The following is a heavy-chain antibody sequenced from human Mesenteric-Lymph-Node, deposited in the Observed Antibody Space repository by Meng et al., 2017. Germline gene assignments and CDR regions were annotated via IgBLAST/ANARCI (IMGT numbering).Heavy chain of an antibody. CDR3: SRGAAPLTGFHY. CDR2: MNPNSGNT. CDR1: GYTLTELS. Sequence: ASVKVSCKVSGYTLTELSMHWVRQATGQGLEWMGWMNPNSGNTGYAQKFQGRVTMTRNTSISTAYMELSSLRSEDTAVYYCSRGAAPLTGFHYWGQGTLVTVSS. D-gene: IGHD3-9*01. V-gene: IGHV1-8*01. J-gene: IGHJ4*02.